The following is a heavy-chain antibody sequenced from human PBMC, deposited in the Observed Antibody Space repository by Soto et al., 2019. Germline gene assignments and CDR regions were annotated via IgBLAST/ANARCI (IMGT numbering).Heavy chain of an antibody. CDR1: GFTFGTYG. D-gene: IGHD1-26*01. V-gene: IGHV3-23*01. CDR2: IKSGGGST. CDR3: AKGVDSGSYSKYFQH. Sequence: EVQLLESGGGLVQPGGSLRLSCAGSGFTFGTYGMSWVRLAPGRGLEWVSAIKSGGGSTYYADSVKGRFTISRDNSKNTLYLQMNSLRAEDTAVYYCAKGVDSGSYSKYFQHWGQGTLVTVSS. J-gene: IGHJ1*01.